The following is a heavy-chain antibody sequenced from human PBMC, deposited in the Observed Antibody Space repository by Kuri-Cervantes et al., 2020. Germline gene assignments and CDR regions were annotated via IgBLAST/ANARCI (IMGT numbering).Heavy chain of an antibody. CDR1: GYTFTGYY. CDR2: INPNSGNT. Sequence: ASVKVSCKASGYTFTGYYMHWVRQAPGQGLEWMGWINPNSGNTNYAQKLQGRVTMTTDTSTSTAYMELRSLRSDDTAVYYCARVVAGLYYYYGMDVWGQGTTVTVSS. J-gene: IGHJ6*02. CDR3: ARVVAGLYYYYGMDV. D-gene: IGHD6-19*01. V-gene: IGHV1-18*04.